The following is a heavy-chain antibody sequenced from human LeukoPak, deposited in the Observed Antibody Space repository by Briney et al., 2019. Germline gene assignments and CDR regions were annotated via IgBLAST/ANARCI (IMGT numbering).Heavy chain of an antibody. CDR3: ARHSYTGTMATYYFDY. D-gene: IGHD1-7*01. V-gene: IGHV4-39*01. Sequence: PSETLSLTCTVSGGSISSSSYYWGWIRQPPGKGLEWIGSIYYSGSAYYNPSLKSRLTISVDTSKNQFSLKLSSVTAADTAVYYRARHSYTGTMATYYFDYWGQGTLVTVSS. CDR1: GGSISSSSYY. CDR2: IYYSGSA. J-gene: IGHJ4*02.